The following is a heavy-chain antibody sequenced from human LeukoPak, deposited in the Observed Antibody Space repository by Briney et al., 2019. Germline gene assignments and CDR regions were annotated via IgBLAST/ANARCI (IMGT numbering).Heavy chain of an antibody. CDR1: GFTFSNYA. V-gene: IGHV3-30*02. J-gene: IGHJ4*02. Sequence: HGGSLRISCAASGFTFSNYAMHWVRQAPGGGLEGVALISYAGGTEYYADSVKGRLTISRDNSKNTLFLQMNSLIVEDTAVYYCAKRGEGTTGPYYFDSWGQGTLVTVSS. CDR2: ISYAGGTE. CDR3: AKRGEGTTGPYYFDS. D-gene: IGHD1-1*01.